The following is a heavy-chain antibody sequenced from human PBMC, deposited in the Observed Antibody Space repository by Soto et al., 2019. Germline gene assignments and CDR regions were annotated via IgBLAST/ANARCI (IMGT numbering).Heavy chain of an antibody. CDR3: ARYFDWFGGFDY. V-gene: IGHV1-3*01. J-gene: IGHJ4*02. D-gene: IGHD3-9*01. Sequence: VRHAPGQRLEWMGWINAGNGNTKYSQKFQGRVTITRDTSASTAYMELSSLRSEDTAVYYCARYFDWFGGFDYWGQGILVTVSS. CDR2: INAGNGNT.